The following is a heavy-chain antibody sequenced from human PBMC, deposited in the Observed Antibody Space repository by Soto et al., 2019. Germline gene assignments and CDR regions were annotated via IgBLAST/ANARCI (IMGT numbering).Heavy chain of an antibody. CDR1: GFSFSSYA. D-gene: IGHD2-15*01. J-gene: IGHJ4*02. V-gene: IGHV3-23*01. CDR3: WRCGCCHPPRSHLDY. Sequence: GGSLRLSCTASGFSFSSYAMSWVRQAPGGGLEWVSFVGGGGGTTFSADSVKGRFTISRDNSKNTLYLQMNSLRAEDTAVYYCWRCGCCHPPRSHLDYVCQGTLVTVST. CDR2: VGGGGGTT.